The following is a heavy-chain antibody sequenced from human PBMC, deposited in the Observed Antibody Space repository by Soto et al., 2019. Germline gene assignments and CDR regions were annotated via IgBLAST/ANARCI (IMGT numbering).Heavy chain of an antibody. CDR3: AKGEGH. CDR1: GFTFSSYG. Sequence: EGALRLSCAASGFTFSSYGMHWVLQAPGKGLEWVAVISYDGSNKYYADSVKGRFTISRDNSKNTLYLQMNSRRAEDTAVYYCAKGEGHWGQGTLVTVSS. CDR2: ISYDGSNK. V-gene: IGHV3-30*18. J-gene: IGHJ4*02.